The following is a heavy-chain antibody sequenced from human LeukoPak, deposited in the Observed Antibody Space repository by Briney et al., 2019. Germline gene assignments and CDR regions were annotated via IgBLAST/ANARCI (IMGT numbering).Heavy chain of an antibody. Sequence: GGSLRLSCAASGFTFSSYAMSWVRQAPGKGLEWVSAISGSGGSTYYADSVKGRFTISRDNSKNTLYLQMNSLRAEDTAVYYCAKGSGRYGGYDLDYWGQGTLVTVSS. V-gene: IGHV3-23*01. CDR3: AKGSGRYGGYDLDY. CDR2: ISGSGGST. D-gene: IGHD5-12*01. CDR1: GFTFSSYA. J-gene: IGHJ4*02.